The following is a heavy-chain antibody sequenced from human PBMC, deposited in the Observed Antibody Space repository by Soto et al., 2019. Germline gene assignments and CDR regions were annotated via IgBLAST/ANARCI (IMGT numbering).Heavy chain of an antibody. D-gene: IGHD2-8*01. CDR2: IYWDDDK. Sequence: SGPTLVNPTQTLTLTCTFSGFSLSTSGVGVGWIRQPPGKALEWLALIYWDDDKRYSPSLKSRLTITKDTSKNQVVLTITNMDPVDTATYYCARTLGYCTNGVCYYNWFDPWGQGTLVTVSS. CDR1: GFSLSTSGVG. J-gene: IGHJ5*02. CDR3: ARTLGYCTNGVCYYNWFDP. V-gene: IGHV2-5*02.